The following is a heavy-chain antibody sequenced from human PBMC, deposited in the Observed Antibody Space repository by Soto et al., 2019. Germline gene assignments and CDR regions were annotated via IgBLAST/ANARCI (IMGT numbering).Heavy chain of an antibody. V-gene: IGHV1-46*03. D-gene: IGHD1-26*01. CDR3: ARDTGGSSSYFDY. Sequence: ASVKVSCKASGCTFTSDDMDCVRQAPGQGLEWMGIINPSGGSTSYAQKFQGRVTMTRDTSTSTVYMELSSLRSEDTAVYYCARDTGGSSSYFDYWGQGTLVTVSS. CDR1: GCTFTSDD. J-gene: IGHJ4*02. CDR2: INPSGGST.